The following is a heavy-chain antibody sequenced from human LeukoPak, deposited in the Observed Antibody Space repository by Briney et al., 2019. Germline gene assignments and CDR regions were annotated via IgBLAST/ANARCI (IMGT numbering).Heavy chain of an antibody. CDR1: GGSISSYY. Sequence: SETLSLTCTVSGGSISSYYWSWIRQPAGKGLEWIGRIYTSGSTNYNPSLKSQVTMSVDTSKNQFSLKLSSVTAADTAVYYCAREGSGYPYDAFDIWGQGTMVTVSS. J-gene: IGHJ3*02. D-gene: IGHD3-22*01. CDR2: IYTSGST. CDR3: AREGSGYPYDAFDI. V-gene: IGHV4-4*07.